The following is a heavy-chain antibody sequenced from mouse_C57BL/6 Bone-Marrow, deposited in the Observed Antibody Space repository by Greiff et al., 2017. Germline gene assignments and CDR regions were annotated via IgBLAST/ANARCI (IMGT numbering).Heavy chain of an antibody. D-gene: IGHD1-1*01. CDR2: ISPRDGST. CDR3: ARLEFDGSSGDWYFDV. CDR1: GYTFTSYD. V-gene: IGHV1-85*01. Sequence: QVQLKQSGPELVKPGASVKLSCKASGYTFTSYDINWVKQRPGQGLAWIGWISPRDGSTKYNEKFKGKATLTVDTSSSTAYMELHSLTSEDSAVYFCARLEFDGSSGDWYFDVWGTGTTVTVSS. J-gene: IGHJ1*03.